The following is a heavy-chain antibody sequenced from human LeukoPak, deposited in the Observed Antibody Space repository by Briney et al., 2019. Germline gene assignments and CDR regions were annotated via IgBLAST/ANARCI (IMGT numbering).Heavy chain of an antibody. D-gene: IGHD5-12*01. CDR2: IRSSSET. CDR1: GFIFSQHS. J-gene: IGHJ5*02. CDR3: ARDAGNSGYGCDL. V-gene: IGHV3-48*01. Sequence: GGSLRLSCAASGFIFSQHSMNWVRQAPGKGLEWVSHIRSSSETFYADSVKGRFTISRDNARNSLYLQMNNLRGEDTAIYYCARDAGNSGYGCDLWGQGTLVTVSS.